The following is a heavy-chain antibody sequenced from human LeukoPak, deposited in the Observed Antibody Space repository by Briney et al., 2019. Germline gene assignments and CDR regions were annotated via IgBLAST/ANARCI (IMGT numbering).Heavy chain of an antibody. Sequence: ASVKVSCKASGYTFTSYYMHWVRQAPGQGLEWMGIINPSGGSTSYAQKFQGRVTMTRDTSTSTVYMELSRLRSADTAVYYCARDPVAGTPPFDYWGQGNLVTVSS. D-gene: IGHD6-19*01. CDR1: GYTFTSYY. CDR2: INPSGGST. CDR3: ARDPVAGTPPFDY. J-gene: IGHJ4*02. V-gene: IGHV1-46*01.